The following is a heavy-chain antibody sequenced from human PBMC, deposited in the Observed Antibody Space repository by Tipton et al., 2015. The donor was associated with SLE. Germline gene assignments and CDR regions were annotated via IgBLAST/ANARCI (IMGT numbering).Heavy chain of an antibody. J-gene: IGHJ6*02. D-gene: IGHD3-10*01. CDR3: ASGPYYYGSGSDYGMDV. CDR2: VNHSGST. Sequence: TLSLTCAVYGGSFSGYYWSWIRQPPGKGLEWIGEVNHSGSTNYNPSLKSRVTISIDTSKNQFSLKLTSVTAADTAVYYCASGPYYYGSGSDYGMDVWGQGTTVTVSS. CDR1: GGSFSGYY. V-gene: IGHV4-34*01.